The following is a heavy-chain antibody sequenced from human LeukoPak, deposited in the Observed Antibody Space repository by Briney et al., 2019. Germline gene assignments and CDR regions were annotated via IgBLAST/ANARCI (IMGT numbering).Heavy chain of an antibody. CDR1: GDSISNFY. V-gene: IGHV4-59*03. D-gene: IGHD2-8*01. CDR2: IHYSGSS. J-gene: IGHJ4*02. Sequence: KPSETLSLTCTVSGDSISNFYWNWIRQSPGKGLEWIGNIHYSGSSVYNPSLKSRGTISIDTSRKQFFLKLNSVTAADTAVYFCALPPNSNGFDFWGPGTLVTVSS. CDR3: ALPPNSNGFDF.